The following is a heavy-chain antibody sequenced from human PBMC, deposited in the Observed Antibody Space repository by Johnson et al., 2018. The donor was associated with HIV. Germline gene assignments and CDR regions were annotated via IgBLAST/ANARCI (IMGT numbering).Heavy chain of an antibody. V-gene: IGHV3-30*19. CDR3: ARGRGELLGGAFDI. Sequence: QVQLVESGGGVVQPGRSLRLSCVASGFRFSNYGIHWVRQAPGKGLEWVAVISYDGTNKYYAESVKGRFTIYRDNSKNTLYLQMNSLRPEDAAGYYCARGRGELLGGAFDIWGQGTMVTVSS. CDR1: GFRFSNYG. CDR2: ISYDGTNK. J-gene: IGHJ3*02. D-gene: IGHD1-26*01.